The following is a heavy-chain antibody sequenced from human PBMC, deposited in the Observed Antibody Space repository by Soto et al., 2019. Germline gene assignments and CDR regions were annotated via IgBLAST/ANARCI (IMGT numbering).Heavy chain of an antibody. J-gene: IGHJ3*02. Sequence: GGSLRLSCAASGFTFSSYAMSWVRQAPGKGLEWVSAISGSCGSTYYADSVKGRFTISRDNSKNTLYLQMNSLRAEDTAVDYCAKDRAPTGIVGADAFDIWGQGTMVTVSS. V-gene: IGHV3-23*01. CDR1: GFTFSSYA. CDR2: ISGSCGST. D-gene: IGHD1-26*01. CDR3: AKDRAPTGIVGADAFDI.